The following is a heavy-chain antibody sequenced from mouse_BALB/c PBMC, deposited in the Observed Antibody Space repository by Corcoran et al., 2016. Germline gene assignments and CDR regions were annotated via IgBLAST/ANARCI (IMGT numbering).Heavy chain of an antibody. Sequence: QIQLVQSGPELKKPGETVKISCKASGYTFTNYGRNWVKQAPGKGLKWMGWINTYTGEPTYADDFKVRFAFSLETSASTAYLQINNLKNEDMATYFCARSYYGSSMDYWGQGTSVTVSS. CDR2: INTYTGEP. CDR3: ARSYYGSSMDY. J-gene: IGHJ4*01. CDR1: GYTFTNYG. V-gene: IGHV9-1*02. D-gene: IGHD1-1*01.